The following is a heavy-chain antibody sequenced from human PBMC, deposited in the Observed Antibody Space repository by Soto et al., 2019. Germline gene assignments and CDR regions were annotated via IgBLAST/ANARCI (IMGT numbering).Heavy chain of an antibody. J-gene: IGHJ6*02. CDR2: IIPLSTTA. Sequence: VQSGPEVKEPGSSVRVSCKASGGSFPDFAVSWVRQAPGKGLEWMGGIIPLSTTANYAQRFQARVTITADVSTSTAYMDVTSLTYDDTAVYYCAITPGGSHHALYFMDIWGQGTTVTVSS. V-gene: IGHV1-69*01. D-gene: IGHD1-26*01. CDR1: GGSFPDFA. CDR3: AITPGGSHHALYFMDI.